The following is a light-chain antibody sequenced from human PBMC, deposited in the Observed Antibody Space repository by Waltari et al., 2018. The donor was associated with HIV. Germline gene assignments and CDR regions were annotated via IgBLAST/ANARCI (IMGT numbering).Light chain of an antibody. CDR1: PSNLGGTS. CDR3: AAWDDSLKGGA. V-gene: IGLV1-44*01. J-gene: IGLJ1*01. CDR2: SNN. Sequence: QSVLDQPPSASGTPGQRVTLSCSGIPSNLGGTSVSWYQQLPGTAPKLLIYSNNERPSGVPDRLSGSTSCTSASLVISGLQSEDEADYYCAAWDDSLKGGAFGTGTKVTVL.